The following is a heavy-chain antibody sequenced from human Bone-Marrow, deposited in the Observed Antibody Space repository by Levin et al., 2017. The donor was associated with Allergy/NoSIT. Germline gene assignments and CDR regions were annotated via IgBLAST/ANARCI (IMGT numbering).Heavy chain of an antibody. CDR2: IYGDDAQ. CDR3: AHLDMTTVTSDAFDV. V-gene: IGHV2-5*02. CDR1: GFSLTTSGVA. J-gene: IGHJ3*01. Sequence: SGPTLVKPTQTLTLTCTFSGFSLTTSGVAVGWIRQPPGGALEWLALIYGDDAQRYSPSLRSRRTISQDTSKDQVVLTMTNMDPVDTGSYYCAHLDMTTVTSDAFDVWGQGSMVTVSS. D-gene: IGHD4-17*01.